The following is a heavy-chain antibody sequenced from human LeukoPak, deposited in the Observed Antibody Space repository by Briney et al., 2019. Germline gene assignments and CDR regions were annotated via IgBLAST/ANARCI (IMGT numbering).Heavy chain of an antibody. Sequence: PGGSLRLSCAASGFTVSSNYMSWVRQAPGKGLEWVSAISGSGGSTYYADSVKGRFTISRDNSKNTLYLQMNSLRAEDTAVYYCASLSIAARGYWGQGTLVTVSS. V-gene: IGHV3-23*01. J-gene: IGHJ4*02. D-gene: IGHD6-6*01. CDR2: ISGSGGST. CDR3: ASLSIAARGY. CDR1: GFTVSSNY.